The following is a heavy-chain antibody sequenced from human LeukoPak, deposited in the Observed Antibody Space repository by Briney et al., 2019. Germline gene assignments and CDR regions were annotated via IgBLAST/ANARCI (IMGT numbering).Heavy chain of an antibody. V-gene: IGHV3-74*01. CDR1: GLTFRTTW. Sequence: GGSLRLSCATSGLTFRTTWMHWVRQAPGKGLMWVSRMNGEGTTIDYADSVKGRFTISRDNSENILYLQMNSLRAEDTAVYYCAKSEGPRAPFDYWGQGTLVTVSS. CDR2: MNGEGTTI. J-gene: IGHJ4*02. CDR3: AKSEGPRAPFDY.